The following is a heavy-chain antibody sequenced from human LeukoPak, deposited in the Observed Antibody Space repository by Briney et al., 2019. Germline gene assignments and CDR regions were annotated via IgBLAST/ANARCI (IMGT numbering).Heavy chain of an antibody. CDR2: IYYSGST. Sequence: SETLSLTCTVSGGSISSSSYYWGWIRQPPGRGLEWIGSIYYSGSTYYNPSLKSRVTISVDTSKNQFSLKLSSVTAADTAVYYCARACRVVAATNWFDPWGQGTLVTVSS. D-gene: IGHD2-15*01. V-gene: IGHV4-39*07. J-gene: IGHJ5*02. CDR3: ARACRVVAATNWFDP. CDR1: GGSISSSSYY.